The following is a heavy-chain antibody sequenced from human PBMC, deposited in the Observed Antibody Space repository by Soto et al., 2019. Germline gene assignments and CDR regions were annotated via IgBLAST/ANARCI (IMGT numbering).Heavy chain of an antibody. V-gene: IGHV1-69*13. CDR1: GGTFSSYA. D-gene: IGHD3-22*01. Sequence: ASVKVSCKASGGTFSSYAISWVRQAPGQGLEWMGGIIPIFGTANYAQKFQGRVTITADESTSTAYMELSSLRSEDTAVYYCARGGPTYYYDSSGYYYLVYWGQGTLVTVSS. CDR3: ARGGPTYYYDSSGYYYLVY. CDR2: IIPIFGTA. J-gene: IGHJ4*02.